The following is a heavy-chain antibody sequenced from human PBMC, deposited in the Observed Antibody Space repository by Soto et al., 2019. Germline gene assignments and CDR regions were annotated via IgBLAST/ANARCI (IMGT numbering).Heavy chain of an antibody. CDR3: ARRRGFPYYSGMDV. V-gene: IGHV4-30-2*01. J-gene: IGHJ6*02. CDR1: GGSISSGGYS. Sequence: QLQLQESGSGLVKPSQTLSLTCAVSGGSISSGGYSWSWIRQPPGKGLEWIGYIYHSGSTYYNPSLKSRVNISVDRSKNRFSLKLSSVTAADTAVYYCARRRGFPYYSGMDVWGQGTTVTVSS. CDR2: IYHSGST. D-gene: IGHD5-12*01.